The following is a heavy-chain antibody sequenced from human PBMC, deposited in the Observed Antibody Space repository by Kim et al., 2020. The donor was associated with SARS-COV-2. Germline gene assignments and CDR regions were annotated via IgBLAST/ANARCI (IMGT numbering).Heavy chain of an antibody. CDR3: ARDQSGGSGRYYHFDY. J-gene: IGHJ4*02. D-gene: IGHD3-10*01. V-gene: IGHV6-1*01. Sequence: VSVKSRITVNPDTSKNQFSLQLNSVTPDDTAVYYCARDQSGGSGRYYHFDYWGQGTLVTVSS.